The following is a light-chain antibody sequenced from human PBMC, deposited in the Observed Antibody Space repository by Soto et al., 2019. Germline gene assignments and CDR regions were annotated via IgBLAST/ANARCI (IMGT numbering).Light chain of an antibody. CDR2: TAS. Sequence: DIQMTQSPSSLSASVGDRVTITCRASQTISSFLAWYQQKPGKAPNLLIYTASSLQSGVPSRFSGSGSGTDFTLTISSLQPEDFATYYCQQSYSTPFTFGPGTTVDNK. CDR1: QTISSF. V-gene: IGKV1-39*01. CDR3: QQSYSTPFT. J-gene: IGKJ3*01.